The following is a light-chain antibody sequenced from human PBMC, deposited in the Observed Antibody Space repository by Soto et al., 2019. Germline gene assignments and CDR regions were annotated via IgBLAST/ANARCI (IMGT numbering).Light chain of an antibody. CDR2: TAS. CDR1: QRISTY. CDR3: QQHYNTPWT. Sequence: DIQLTQAPSSLSASVGDRITITCRASQRISTYLNWYQQKPGKAPELVIYTASSLESGVPSRFSGSGSGTDFTLIISSLQPEDLATYYCQQHYNTPWTFDQGTKVEIK. V-gene: IGKV1-39*01. J-gene: IGKJ1*01.